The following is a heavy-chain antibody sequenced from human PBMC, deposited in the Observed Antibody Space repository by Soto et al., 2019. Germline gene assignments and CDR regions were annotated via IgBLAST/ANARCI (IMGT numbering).Heavy chain of an antibody. CDR3: AGGDWGDAFDI. Sequence: GGSLRLSCAASGFTFSSYAMHWVRQAPGKGLEWVAVISYDGSNKYYADSVKGRFTISRDNSKNTLYLQINSLRAEDTAVYYCAGGDWGDAFDIWGQGTMVTVSS. V-gene: IGHV3-30*04. J-gene: IGHJ3*02. CDR1: GFTFSSYA. D-gene: IGHD7-27*01. CDR2: ISYDGSNK.